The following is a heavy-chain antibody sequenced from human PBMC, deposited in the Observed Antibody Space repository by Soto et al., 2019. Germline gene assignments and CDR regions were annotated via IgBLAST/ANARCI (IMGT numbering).Heavy chain of an antibody. CDR2: IYWDDDQ. Sequence: QITLKESGPPLVSPAQTLTLTCAFSGFSLTTTSMGVAWIRHPTGKALEWLALIYWDDDQRYSHSLKDRLTISKDTSRSRVVLTISNMNPEDTGTYFCAHAGDYDLLSFDHWGPGTLVTVSS. CDR1: GFSLTTTSMG. J-gene: IGHJ4*02. CDR3: AHAGDYDLLSFDH. D-gene: IGHD4-17*01. V-gene: IGHV2-5*02.